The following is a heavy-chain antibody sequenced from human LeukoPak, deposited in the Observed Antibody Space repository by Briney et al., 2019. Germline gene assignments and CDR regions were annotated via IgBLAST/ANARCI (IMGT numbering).Heavy chain of an antibody. CDR1: GFTVSSNY. J-gene: IGHJ4*02. D-gene: IGHD4-17*01. CDR2: IYSGGSS. Sequence: GGSLRLSCAASGFTVSSNYMSWVRQAPGKGLEWVSVIYSGGSSYYADSVKGRFTISRDNSKNTLYLQMNSLRAEDTAVYYCARVDYGDYGFDYWGQGTLVTVSS. CDR3: ARVDYGDYGFDY. V-gene: IGHV3-66*01.